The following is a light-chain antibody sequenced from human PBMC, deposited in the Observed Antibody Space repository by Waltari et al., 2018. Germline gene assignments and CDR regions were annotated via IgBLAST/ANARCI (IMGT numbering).Light chain of an antibody. CDR1: SSDVGGYNL. CDR3: TSYITTRGDWV. V-gene: IGLV2-14*01. CDR2: GVS. J-gene: IGLJ3*02. Sequence: QSALTQPASVSGSPGQSITISCTGTSSDVGGYNLVSWHQQHPGKAPKLIIYGVSNRPSGVSNRFSGSKSGHTASLTISGLQAEDEADYYCTSYITTRGDWVFGGGTKLTVL.